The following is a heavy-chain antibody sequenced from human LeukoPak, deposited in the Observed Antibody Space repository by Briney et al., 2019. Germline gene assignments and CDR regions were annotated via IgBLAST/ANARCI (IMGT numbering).Heavy chain of an antibody. CDR3: ASRTMVRGVRGFDY. CDR2: IYYSGST. V-gene: IGHV4-39*01. CDR1: GGSISSSSYY. Sequence: PSETLSLTCTVSGGSISSSSYYWGWIRQPPGNGLEWIGSIYYSGSTYYNPSLKSRVTISVDTSKNQFSLKLSSVTAADTAVYYCASRTMVRGVRGFDYWGQGTLVTVSS. J-gene: IGHJ4*02. D-gene: IGHD3-10*01.